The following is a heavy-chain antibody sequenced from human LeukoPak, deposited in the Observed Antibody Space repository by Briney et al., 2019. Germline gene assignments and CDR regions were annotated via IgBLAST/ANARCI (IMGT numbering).Heavy chain of an antibody. Sequence: SETLSLTCAVSGGSISSGGYSWSWIRQPPGKGLEWIGYIYHSGSTYYNPSLKSRVTISVDRSKNQLSLKLSSVTAADTAVYYCARDRVLGYCSGGSCYSGWFDPWGQGTLVTVSS. CDR1: GGSISSGGYS. CDR3: ARDRVLGYCSGGSCYSGWFDP. D-gene: IGHD2-15*01. J-gene: IGHJ5*02. V-gene: IGHV4-30-2*01. CDR2: IYHSGST.